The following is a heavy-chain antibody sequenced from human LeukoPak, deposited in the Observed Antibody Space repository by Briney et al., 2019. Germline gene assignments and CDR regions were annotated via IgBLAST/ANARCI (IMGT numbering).Heavy chain of an antibody. CDR3: AKDLAGYSNYADY. CDR2: IWYDGSNK. Sequence: GGSLRLSCAASGFTFSSYGMHWVRQAPARGLEWVAVIWYDGSNKYYADSVKGRFTISRDNSKNTLYLQMNSLRAEDTAVYYCAKDLAGYSNYADYWGQGTLVTVSS. D-gene: IGHD4-11*01. J-gene: IGHJ4*02. CDR1: GFTFSSYG. V-gene: IGHV3-33*06.